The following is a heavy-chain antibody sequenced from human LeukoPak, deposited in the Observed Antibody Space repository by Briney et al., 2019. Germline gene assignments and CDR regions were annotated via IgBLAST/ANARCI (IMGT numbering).Heavy chain of an antibody. Sequence: ASVRVSCKTSGYSFTSYDVNWVRQAAGQGLEWIGWVRPQNGDSGYAQKFQDRVTMIRDTSTSTVYMEMKSPTFKDTAVYFCARGPPDSTSSDYWGQGTLVTVSS. J-gene: IGHJ4*02. D-gene: IGHD2-2*01. CDR2: VRPQNGDS. CDR3: ARGPPDSTSSDY. CDR1: GYSFTSYD. V-gene: IGHV1-8*01.